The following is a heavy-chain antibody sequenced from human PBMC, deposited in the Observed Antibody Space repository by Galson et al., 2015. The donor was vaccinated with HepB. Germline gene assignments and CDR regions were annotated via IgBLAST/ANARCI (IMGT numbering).Heavy chain of an antibody. J-gene: IGHJ4*02. CDR2: ISAYNGNT. CDR3: ARKSSYYDSSGYYAGALDY. D-gene: IGHD3-22*01. Sequence: SVKVSCKASGYTFTSYGISWVRQAPGQGLEWMGRISAYNGNTNYAQKLQGRVTMTTDTSTSTAYMELRSLRSDDTAVYYCARKSSYYDSSGYYAGALDYWGQGTLVTVSS. CDR1: GYTFTSYG. V-gene: IGHV1-18*04.